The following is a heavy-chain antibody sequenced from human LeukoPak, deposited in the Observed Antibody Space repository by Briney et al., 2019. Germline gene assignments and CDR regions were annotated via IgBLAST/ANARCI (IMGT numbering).Heavy chain of an antibody. Sequence: GGSLRLSCAASGVTFSSYAMGWVRQAPGKGLEWVSAISGSGGSTYYADSVKGRFTISRDNSKNTVFLQMDSQRAEDTAIYYCANLYRSGWYFDYWGRGTLVTVSS. D-gene: IGHD6-19*01. CDR3: ANLYRSGWYFDY. J-gene: IGHJ4*02. CDR1: GVTFSSYA. CDR2: ISGSGGST. V-gene: IGHV3-23*01.